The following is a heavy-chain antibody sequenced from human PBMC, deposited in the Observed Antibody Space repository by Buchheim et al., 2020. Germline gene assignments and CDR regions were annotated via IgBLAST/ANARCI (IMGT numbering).Heavy chain of an antibody. CDR3: AKVSEGQHGGGSPDY. D-gene: IGHD1-26*01. J-gene: IGHJ4*02. V-gene: IGHV3-30*18. CDR2: ISYDGSNK. Sequence: QVQLVESGGGVVQPGRSLRLSCAASGFTFSSYGMHWVRQAPGKGLEWVAVISYDGSNKYYADSVKGRFTISRDNSKNTLYLQMNSLRAEDTAVYYCAKVSEGQHGGGSPDYWGQGTL. CDR1: GFTFSSYG.